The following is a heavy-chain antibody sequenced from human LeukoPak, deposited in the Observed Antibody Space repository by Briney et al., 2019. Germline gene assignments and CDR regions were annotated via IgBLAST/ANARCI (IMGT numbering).Heavy chain of an antibody. CDR2: IFSNGDT. J-gene: IGHJ4*02. CDR1: EFTVSRNY. CDR3: TRDQMNY. Sequence: TGGSLRLSCTASEFTVSRNYMLWVRQAPGKGREWVSLIFSNGDTHYADSVKGRFTISRDTSKNTVSLQMNSLRVEDTAMYYCTRDQMNYWGQGTLVTVSS. V-gene: IGHV3-53*01. D-gene: IGHD5-24*01.